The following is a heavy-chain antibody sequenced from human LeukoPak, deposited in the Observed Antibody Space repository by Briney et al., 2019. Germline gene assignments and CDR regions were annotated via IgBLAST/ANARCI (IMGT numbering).Heavy chain of an antibody. CDR1: GGTFSSYA. V-gene: IGHV1-69*13. Sequence: SVKVSCKASGGTFSSYAISWVRQAPGQGLEWMGGIIPIFGTANYAQKFQGRVTITADESTSTAYMELSSLRSDDTAVYYCARDSSGWYLGSYGNWFDPWGQGTLVTVSS. D-gene: IGHD6-19*01. CDR2: IIPIFGTA. CDR3: ARDSSGWYLGSYGNWFDP. J-gene: IGHJ5*02.